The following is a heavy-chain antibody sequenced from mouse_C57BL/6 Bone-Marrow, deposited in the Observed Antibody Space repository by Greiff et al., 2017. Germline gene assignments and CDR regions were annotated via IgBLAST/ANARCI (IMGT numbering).Heavy chain of an antibody. CDR1: GFTFSDYG. Sequence: EVKLMESGGGLVKPGGSLKLSCAASGFTFSDYGMHWVRQAPEKGLEWVAYISSGSRTIIYADTVKGRFTISRDNAKNTLFLQMTSLRSEDTAMYYCARENIGLSMDYWGQGTSVTVSS. CDR2: ISSGSRTI. V-gene: IGHV5-17*01. J-gene: IGHJ4*01. CDR3: ARENIGLSMDY. D-gene: IGHD3-3*01.